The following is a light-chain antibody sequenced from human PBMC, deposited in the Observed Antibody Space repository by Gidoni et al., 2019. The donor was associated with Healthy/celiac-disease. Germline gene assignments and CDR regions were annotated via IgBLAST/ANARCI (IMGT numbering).Light chain of an antibody. Sequence: DIQMTQSPSSLSASVGDRVTTTCRASQSISSYLNWYQQQPGKAPKLLIYAASSFQSVVPSRFSGSGSGTDFTLTISSLRPEDFATYYCQQSYSTLVTFGQGTKVEIK. J-gene: IGKJ1*01. CDR3: QQSYSTLVT. CDR2: AAS. CDR1: QSISSY. V-gene: IGKV1-39*01.